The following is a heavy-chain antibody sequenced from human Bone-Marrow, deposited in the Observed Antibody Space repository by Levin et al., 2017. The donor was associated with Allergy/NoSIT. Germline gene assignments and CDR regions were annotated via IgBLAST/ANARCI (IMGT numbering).Heavy chain of an antibody. V-gene: IGHV4-61*01. CDR2: IYYSGST. CDR3: ARVSSGLFDY. Sequence: GSLRLSCTVSGGSVSSGSYYWSWIRQPPGKGLEWIGYIYYSGSTNYNPSLKSRVTISVDTSKNQFSLKLSSVTAADTAVYYCARVSSGLFDYWGQGTLVTVSS. D-gene: IGHD6-19*01. CDR1: GGSVSSGSYY. J-gene: IGHJ4*02.